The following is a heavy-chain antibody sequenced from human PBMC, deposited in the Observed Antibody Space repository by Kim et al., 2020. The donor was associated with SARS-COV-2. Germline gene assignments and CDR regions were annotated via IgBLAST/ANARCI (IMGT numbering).Heavy chain of an antibody. V-gene: IGHV3-30-3*01. Sequence: GGSLRLSCAASGFTFSSYAMHWVRQAPGKGLEWVAVISYDGSNKYYADSVKGRFTISRDNSKNTLYLQMNSLRAEDTAVYYCAREGAAGRPRDAFDIWGQGTMVTVSS. J-gene: IGHJ3*02. D-gene: IGHD6-13*01. CDR1: GFTFSSYA. CDR3: AREGAAGRPRDAFDI. CDR2: ISYDGSNK.